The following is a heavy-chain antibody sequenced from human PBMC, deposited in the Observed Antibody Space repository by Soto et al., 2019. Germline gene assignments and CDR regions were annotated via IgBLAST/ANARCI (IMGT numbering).Heavy chain of an antibody. V-gene: IGHV3-11*01. CDR2: ISSSGSTI. Sequence: GGSLRLSCAASGFTFSDYYMSWIRQAPGKGLEWVSYISSSGSTIYYADSVKGRFTISRDNAKNSLCLQMNSLRAEDTAVYYCARDSLPFNYYYYMDVWGKGTTVTVSS. J-gene: IGHJ6*03. CDR1: GFTFSDYY. CDR3: ARDSLPFNYYYYMDV.